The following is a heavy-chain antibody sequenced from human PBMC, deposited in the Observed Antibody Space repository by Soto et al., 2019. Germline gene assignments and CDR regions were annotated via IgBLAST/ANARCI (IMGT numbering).Heavy chain of an antibody. V-gene: IGHV3-33*01. D-gene: IGHD1-7*01. J-gene: IGHJ3*02. CDR3: ARDNWNYVSAFDI. Sequence: QVQLVESGGGVVQPGRSLRLSCAASGFTFSSYAMHWVRQAPGKGLEWVAVIWNDGTNKYYADSVKGRFTISRDNSKTTLYLQMNSLRAEATAVYYCARDNWNYVSAFDIWGQGTMGTVAS. CDR1: GFTFSSYA. CDR2: IWNDGTNK.